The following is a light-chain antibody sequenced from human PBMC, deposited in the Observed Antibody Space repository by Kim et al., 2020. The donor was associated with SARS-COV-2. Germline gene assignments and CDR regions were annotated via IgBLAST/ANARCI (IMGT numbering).Light chain of an antibody. CDR3: LQDYNYPWM. J-gene: IGKJ1*01. CDR1: QDITSD. Sequence: AIQMTQSPSSLSASVGDRVTITCRASQDITSDLGWYQQKPGKAPKFLISDASTLQGGVPSRFSGSGSGTDFTLTISSLQPEDFATYYCLQDYNYPWMFGQGTKVEIK. V-gene: IGKV1-6*01. CDR2: DAS.